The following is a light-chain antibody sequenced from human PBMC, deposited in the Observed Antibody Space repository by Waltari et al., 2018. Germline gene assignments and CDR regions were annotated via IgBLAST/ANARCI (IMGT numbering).Light chain of an antibody. J-gene: IGLJ3*02. V-gene: IGLV8-61*01. Sequence: QTVVTQEPSFSVSPGGTVPLPCGLNSASVSTYYSPSWYQQTPGQAPRTLIYSTNTRSSGVPDRFSGSIRGNKAALTITGAQADDESDYYCVLYMGSGIWVFGGGTKLTVL. CDR1: SASVSTYYS. CDR2: STN. CDR3: VLYMGSGIWV.